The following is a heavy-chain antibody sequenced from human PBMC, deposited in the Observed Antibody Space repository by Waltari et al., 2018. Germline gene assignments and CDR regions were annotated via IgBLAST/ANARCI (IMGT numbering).Heavy chain of an antibody. J-gene: IGHJ5*02. D-gene: IGHD3-3*01. CDR1: GFAFNANT. Sequence: EVQLMESGGGVVQPGGSLRLSCEVSGFAFNANTMNGVRQAPGKGLEWVAVISGFEGSSYYADSVKGRFTISRDDSKNTLFLQMNSLRVDDTAVYYCFWGGFSDRQWSDPWGQGTLVTVSS. CDR2: ISGFEGSS. CDR3: FWGGFSDRQWSDP. V-gene: IGHV3-23*01.